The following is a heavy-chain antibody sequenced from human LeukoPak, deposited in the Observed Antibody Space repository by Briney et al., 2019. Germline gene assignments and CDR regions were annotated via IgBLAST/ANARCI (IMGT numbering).Heavy chain of an antibody. D-gene: IGHD3-3*01. J-gene: IGHJ3*02. CDR1: GGSISSYY. CDR3: ARLANYDFWRGPYPHDAFDI. Sequence: PSETLSLTCTVSGGSISSYYWSWIRQPPGKGLEWIGYIYYSGSTNYNPSLKSRVTISVDTSKNQFSLEVTSVTAADTAVFYCARLANYDFWRGPYPHDAFDIWGQGTMVTVSS. CDR2: IYYSGST. V-gene: IGHV4-59*08.